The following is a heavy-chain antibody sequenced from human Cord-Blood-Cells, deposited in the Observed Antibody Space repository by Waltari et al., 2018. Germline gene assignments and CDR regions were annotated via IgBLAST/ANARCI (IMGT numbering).Heavy chain of an antibody. D-gene: IGHD3-10*01. CDR2: FDPEDGET. Sequence: QVQLVQSGAEVKKPGASVKVSCKVSGYTLTELSMHWVRQAPGKGLEWMGGFDPEDGETSYAQKFQGRVTMTEDTSTDTAYMELSSLRSEDTAVYYCATLYGSGSYFRSYPIDYWGQGTLVTVSS. CDR1: GYTLTELS. J-gene: IGHJ4*02. V-gene: IGHV1-24*01. CDR3: ATLYGSGSYFRSYPIDY.